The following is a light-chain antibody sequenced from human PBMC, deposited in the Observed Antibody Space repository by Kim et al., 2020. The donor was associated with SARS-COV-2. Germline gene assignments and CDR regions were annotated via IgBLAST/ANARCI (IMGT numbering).Light chain of an antibody. CDR1: QDISSY. V-gene: IGKV1-12*02. CDR3: QQANSFPFT. J-gene: IGKJ5*01. Sequence: ASVGDSVTITCRASQDISSYLAWYQQKPEKAPKLLIYTASSLQSGVPSRFSGSGSGTDFTLTISSLQPEDFATYYCQQANSFPFTFGQGTRLEIK. CDR2: TAS.